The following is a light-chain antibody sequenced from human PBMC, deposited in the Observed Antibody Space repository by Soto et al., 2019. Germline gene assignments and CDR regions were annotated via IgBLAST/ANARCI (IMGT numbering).Light chain of an antibody. V-gene: IGKV3-20*01. J-gene: IGKJ1*01. CDR2: GAS. Sequence: EIVLTRSPGTLSLSPGERATLSCRASQSVSGSYLAWYQQKPGQAPRLLIYGASSRATGMPDRFSGSGSGKDVTLTISRLEPEDFAVYYCQQYGTSQGAFGQGTKVELK. CDR3: QQYGTSQGA. CDR1: QSVSGSY.